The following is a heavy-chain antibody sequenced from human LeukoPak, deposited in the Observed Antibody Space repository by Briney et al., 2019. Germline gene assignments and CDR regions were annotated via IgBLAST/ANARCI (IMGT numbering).Heavy chain of an antibody. CDR2: IYYSGST. D-gene: IGHD6-19*01. V-gene: IGHV4-39*01. CDR1: GGSISSSSYY. J-gene: IGHJ5*02. CDR3: TYSSGWYWFDP. Sequence: SETLSLTCTVSGGSISSSSYYWGWIRQPPGKGLEWIGSIYYSGSTYYNPSLKSRVTISVDTSKNQFSLKLSSVTAADTAVYYCTYSSGWYWFDPWGQGTLVTVSS.